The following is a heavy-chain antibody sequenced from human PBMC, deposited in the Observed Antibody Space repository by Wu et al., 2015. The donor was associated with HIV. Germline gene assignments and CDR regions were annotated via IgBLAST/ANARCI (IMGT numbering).Heavy chain of an antibody. D-gene: IGHD3-22*01. CDR1: DTPSTVM. V-gene: IGHV1-8*01. J-gene: IGHJ4*02. CDR2: MNPYSGNT. CDR3: ARVKGVMYSSDYYFAY. Sequence: QVQAGAVVGAGGEEAWGLSEGLLARLLDTPSTVMISTWVRQASGQGLEWIGWMNPYSGNTGYARNFRGRVTMTRNSSIGTAYMELSSLRSEDTAVYFCARVKGVMYSSDYYFAYWGQGTLGHRL.